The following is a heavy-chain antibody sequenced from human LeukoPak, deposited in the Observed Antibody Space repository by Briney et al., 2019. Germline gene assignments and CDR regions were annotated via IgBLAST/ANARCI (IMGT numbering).Heavy chain of an antibody. CDR1: GFTFSDYY. V-gene: IGHV3-11*01. CDR2: ISSSGSTI. D-gene: IGHD1-26*01. Sequence: GGSLRLSCAASGFTFSDYYMSWIRQAPGKGLEWVSYISSSGSTIYYADSVKGRFTISRDNAKNSLYLQMNSLRAEDTAVYYCARDLEYSGSYSPGNYWGQGTLVTVSS. J-gene: IGHJ4*02. CDR3: ARDLEYSGSYSPGNY.